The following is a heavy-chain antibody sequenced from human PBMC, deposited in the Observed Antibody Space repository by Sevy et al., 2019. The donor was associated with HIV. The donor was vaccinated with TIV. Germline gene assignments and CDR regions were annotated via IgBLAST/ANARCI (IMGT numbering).Heavy chain of an antibody. CDR2: IKQDGSEK. CDR3: ARTPLYYYFQH. D-gene: IGHD3-16*01. Sequence: GGSLRLSCAASGFTFSSYWMSWVRQAPGKGLEWVANIKQDGSEKYYVDSVKGRFTISRDNDKNSLYLQMNSLRAEDTAVYYCARTPLYYYFQHWGQGTLVTVSS. V-gene: IGHV3-7*01. J-gene: IGHJ1*01. CDR1: GFTFSSYW.